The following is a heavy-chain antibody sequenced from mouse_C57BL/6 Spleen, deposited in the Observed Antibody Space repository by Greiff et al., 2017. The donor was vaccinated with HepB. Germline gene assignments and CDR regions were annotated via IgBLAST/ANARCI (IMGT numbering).Heavy chain of an antibody. Sequence: VQLQQSGAELVKPGASVKISCKASGYAFSSYWMNWVKQRPGKGLEWIGQIYPGDGDTNYNGKFKGKATLTADKSSSTAYMQLSSLTSEDSAVYFCARSSYYSNYEFAYWGQGTLVTVSA. J-gene: IGHJ3*01. CDR1: GYAFSSYW. CDR2: IYPGDGDT. V-gene: IGHV1-80*01. D-gene: IGHD2-5*01. CDR3: ARSSYYSNYEFAY.